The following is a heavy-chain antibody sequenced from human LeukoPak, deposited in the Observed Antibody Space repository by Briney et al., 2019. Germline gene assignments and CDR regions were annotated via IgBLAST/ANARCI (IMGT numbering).Heavy chain of an antibody. Sequence: ASVKVSCKASGYTFTGYYMHWARQAPGQGLEWMGWINPNSGGTNYAQKFQGRVTMTRDTSISTAYMELSRLRSDDTAVYYCARDPNYYGSGSHIDYWGQGTLVTVSS. J-gene: IGHJ4*02. CDR2: INPNSGGT. CDR1: GYTFTGYY. D-gene: IGHD3-10*01. CDR3: ARDPNYYGSGSHIDY. V-gene: IGHV1-2*02.